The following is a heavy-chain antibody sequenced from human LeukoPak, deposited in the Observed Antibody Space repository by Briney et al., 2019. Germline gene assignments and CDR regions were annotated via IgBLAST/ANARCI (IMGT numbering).Heavy chain of an antibody. D-gene: IGHD6-13*01. CDR3: ARDIAAAGNYFDY. J-gene: IGHJ4*02. CDR2: ISSSSSYI. CDR1: GFTFSSYS. Sequence: PGGSLGLSCAASGFTFSSYSMNWVRQAPGKGLEWVSSISSSSSYIYYADSVKGRFTISRDNAKNSLYLQMNSLRAEDTAVYYCARDIAAAGNYFDYWGQGTLVTVSS. V-gene: IGHV3-21*04.